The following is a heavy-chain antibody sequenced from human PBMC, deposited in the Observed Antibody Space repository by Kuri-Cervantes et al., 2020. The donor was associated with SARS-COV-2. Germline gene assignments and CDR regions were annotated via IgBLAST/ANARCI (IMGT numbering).Heavy chain of an antibody. Sequence: GGSLRLSCAASGFTFSSYAMHWVRQAPGKGLEWVAVISYDGSNKYYADSVRGRFTISRDNSKNTLYLQMNSLRAEDTAVYYCARDKGLGYPFDYWGQGTLVTVSS. D-gene: IGHD5-18*01. CDR2: ISYDGSNK. CDR1: GFTFSSYA. V-gene: IGHV3-30-3*01. J-gene: IGHJ4*02. CDR3: ARDKGLGYPFDY.